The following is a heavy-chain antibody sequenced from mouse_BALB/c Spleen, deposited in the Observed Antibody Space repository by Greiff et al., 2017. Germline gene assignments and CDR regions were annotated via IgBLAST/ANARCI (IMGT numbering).Heavy chain of an antibody. V-gene: IGHV5-6-3*01. J-gene: IGHJ4*01. CDR3: AREGYDYDVNAMDY. CDR2: INSNGGST. CDR1: GFTFSSYG. D-gene: IGHD2-4*01. Sequence: EVKLVESGGGLVQPGGSLKLSCAASGFTFSSYGMSWVRQTPDKRLELVATINSNGGSTYYPDSVKGRFTISRDNAKNTLYLQMSSLKSEDTAMYYCAREGYDYDVNAMDYWGQGTSVTVSS.